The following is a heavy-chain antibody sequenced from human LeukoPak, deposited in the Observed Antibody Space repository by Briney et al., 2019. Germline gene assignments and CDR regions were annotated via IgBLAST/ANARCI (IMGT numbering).Heavy chain of an antibody. D-gene: IGHD2-8*02. CDR1: GGSFSGYY. V-gene: IGHV4-59*10. CDR2: IHTSGIT. J-gene: IGHJ4*02. CDR3: ASGPRVGTGSGFDY. Sequence: SETLSLTCGVYGGSFSGYYWSWIRQPAGKGLEWIGRIHTSGITTYTPSLKSRVTMSVETPKNQFSLKLTSVTAADTAVYYCASGPRVGTGSGFDYWGQGTLVTVSS.